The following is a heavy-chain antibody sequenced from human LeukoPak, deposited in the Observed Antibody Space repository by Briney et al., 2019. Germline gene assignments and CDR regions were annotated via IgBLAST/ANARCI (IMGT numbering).Heavy chain of an antibody. CDR2: IYYSGST. J-gene: IGHJ4*02. CDR1: GGSISSSSYH. CDR3: AREIGYCSGGTCYFGY. D-gene: IGHD2-15*01. V-gene: IGHV4-39*07. Sequence: PSETLSLTCTVSGGSISSSSYHWGWIRQSPGKGLEWIGSIYYSGSTYYNPSLKSRVTISVDTSKNQFSLNLSSVTAADTAVYYCAREIGYCSGGTCYFGYWGQGTLVTVFS.